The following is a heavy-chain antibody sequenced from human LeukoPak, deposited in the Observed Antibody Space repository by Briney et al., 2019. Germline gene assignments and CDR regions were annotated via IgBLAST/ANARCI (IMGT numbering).Heavy chain of an antibody. CDR1: GGSISSSGYY. J-gene: IGHJ6*02. CDR2: IYYSGST. Sequence: PSETLSLTCTVSGGSISSSGYYWGWIRQPPGKGLEWIGSIYYSGSTYYNPSLKSRVTISVDTSKNQFSLRLSSVTAADTAVYYCARLSSSLEANYYYGMDVWGQGTTVTVSS. D-gene: IGHD6-13*01. CDR3: ARLSSSLEANYYYGMDV. V-gene: IGHV4-39*01.